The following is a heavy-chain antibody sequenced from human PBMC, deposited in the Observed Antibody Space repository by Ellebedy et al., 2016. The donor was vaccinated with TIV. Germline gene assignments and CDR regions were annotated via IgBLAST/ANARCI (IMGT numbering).Heavy chain of an antibody. J-gene: IGHJ4*02. V-gene: IGHV1-24*01. CDR1: GYTLTELS. CDR2: FDPEDGET. Sequence: ASVKVSCKVSGYTLTELSMHWVRQAPGKGLEWMGGFDPEDGETIYAQKFQGRVTMTGDTSTDTAYMELSSLRSEDPAVYYCATWGYYGSGSHDYWGQGTLVTVSS. CDR3: ATWGYYGSGSHDY. D-gene: IGHD3-10*01.